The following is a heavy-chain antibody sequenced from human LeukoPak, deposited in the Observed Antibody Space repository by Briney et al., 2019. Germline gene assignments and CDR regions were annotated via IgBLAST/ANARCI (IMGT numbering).Heavy chain of an antibody. CDR1: GGSFSGYY. CDR3: AKEGTVSYYFDY. D-gene: IGHD5/OR15-5a*01. Sequence: SETLSLTCAVYGGSFSGYYWSWIRQPPGKGLEWIGEINHSGSTNYNPSLKSRVTISVDTSKNQFSLKLSSVTAADTAVYYCAKEGTVSYYFDYWGQGTLVTVSS. V-gene: IGHV4-34*01. CDR2: INHSGST. J-gene: IGHJ4*02.